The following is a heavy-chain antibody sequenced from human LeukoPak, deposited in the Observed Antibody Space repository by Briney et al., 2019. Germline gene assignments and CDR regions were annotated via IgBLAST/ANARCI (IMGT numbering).Heavy chain of an antibody. CDR3: VRDHYGTNSLDY. D-gene: IGHD4/OR15-4a*01. CDR1: GFTFRDYW. Sequence: GGSLRLSCAASGFTFRDYWMHWVRQGPGGGLEWVSRLRTDGDKRSYAASVRDRFTISRDNAKNMLYLQMNSLRVEDTAVYYCVRDHYGTNSLDYWGQGTPVTVSS. J-gene: IGHJ4*02. CDR2: LRTDGDKR. V-gene: IGHV3-74*01.